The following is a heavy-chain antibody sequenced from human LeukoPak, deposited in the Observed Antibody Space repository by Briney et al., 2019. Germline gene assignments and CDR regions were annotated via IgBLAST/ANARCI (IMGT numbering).Heavy chain of an antibody. CDR3: ARGPRVITMIVVAQPGYFQH. CDR2: IYYSGST. J-gene: IGHJ1*01. CDR1: GGSISSSSYY. D-gene: IGHD3-22*01. V-gene: IGHV4-39*01. Sequence: PSETLSLTCTVSGGSISSSSYYWGWIRQPPGKGLEWIGSIYYSGSTYYNPSLKSRVTISVDTSKNQFSLKLSSVTAADTAVYYCARGPRVITMIVVAQPGYFQHWGQGTLVTVSS.